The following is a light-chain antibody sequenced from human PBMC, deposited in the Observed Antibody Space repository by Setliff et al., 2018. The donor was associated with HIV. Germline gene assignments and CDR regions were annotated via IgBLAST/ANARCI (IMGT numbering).Light chain of an antibody. CDR1: SSDVGGYDY. CDR2: EVN. CDR3: SSYTTRGTRV. Sequence: QSALAQPASVSGSPGQSITIPCTGTSSDVGGYDYVSWYQHHPGKAPKLIIYEVNDRPSGVSNRFSGSKSGNTASLTISGLQAEDEADYYCSSYTTRGTRVFGGGTKVTVL. V-gene: IGLV2-14*01. J-gene: IGLJ3*02.